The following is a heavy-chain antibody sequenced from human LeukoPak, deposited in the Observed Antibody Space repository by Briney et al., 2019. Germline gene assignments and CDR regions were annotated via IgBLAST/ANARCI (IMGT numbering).Heavy chain of an antibody. J-gene: IGHJ5*02. CDR1: GASISSSSYY. D-gene: IGHD6-13*01. V-gene: IGHV4-39*07. Sequence: SETLSLTCTVSGASISSSSYYWGWIRQPPGKGLEWIGSIYYSGTTYYNPSLKSRVTISVDTSKNQFSLKLSSVTAADTAVYYCARLEIAAAGNRWFDPWGQGTLVTVSS. CDR2: IYYSGTT. CDR3: ARLEIAAAGNRWFDP.